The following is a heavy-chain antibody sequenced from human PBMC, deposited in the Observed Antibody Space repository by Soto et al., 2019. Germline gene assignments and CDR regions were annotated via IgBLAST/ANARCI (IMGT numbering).Heavy chain of an antibody. J-gene: IGHJ5*02. CDR2: INHSGST. CDR3: ARGESGYSGYANWFDP. CDR1: GGSFSGYY. D-gene: IGHD5-12*01. V-gene: IGHV4-34*01. Sequence: SETLSLTCAVYGGSFSGYYWSWIRQPPGKGLEWIGEINHSGSTNYNPSLKSRVTISVDTSKNQFSLKLSSVTAADTAVYYCARGESGYSGYANWFDPWGRGTLVTVSS.